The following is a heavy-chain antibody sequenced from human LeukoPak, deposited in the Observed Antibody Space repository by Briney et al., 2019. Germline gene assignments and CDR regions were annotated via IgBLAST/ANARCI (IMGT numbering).Heavy chain of an antibody. D-gene: IGHD4-17*01. CDR3: ARDPDYGDYDSFFDY. CDR2: ITSSSGYI. CDR1: GFTFSSFT. V-gene: IGHV3-21*01. J-gene: IGHJ4*02. Sequence: PRGSLRLSCAASGFTFSSFTMNWVRQAPGRGLEWVSSITSSSGYIHYADSVKGRFTISRDNAKNSLYLRMNSLRSEDTAVYYCARDPDYGDYDSFFDYWGQGTLVTVSS.